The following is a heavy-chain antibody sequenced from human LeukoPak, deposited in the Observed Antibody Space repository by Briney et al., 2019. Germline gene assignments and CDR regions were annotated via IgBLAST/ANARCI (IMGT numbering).Heavy chain of an antibody. CDR2: INWNGGST. CDR1: GLTFDDYG. CDR3: ARVSDISVAAYFDY. V-gene: IGHV3-20*04. J-gene: IGHJ4*02. D-gene: IGHD6-19*01. Sequence: GGSLRLSCAASGLTFDDYGLSWVRQAPGKGLDWVSTINWNGGSTGYADSVKGRFTISRDNAKNSLYLQMNRLRAEDTALYYCARVSDISVAAYFDYWGQGTLVTVSS.